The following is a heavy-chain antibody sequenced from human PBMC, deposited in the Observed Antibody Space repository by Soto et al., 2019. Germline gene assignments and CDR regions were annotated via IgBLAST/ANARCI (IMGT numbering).Heavy chain of an antibody. J-gene: IGHJ4*02. Sequence: ASVKVSCKASGYTFTDYYMHWVRQAPGQGLEWVGGINPESGNPKYVPKFQGRVTVTRDTSTSTAYMELNRLTSDDTAVYYCASEDCRNTNCLKGFDYWGQGTLVTVSS. CDR3: ASEDCRNTNCLKGFDY. V-gene: IGHV1-2*02. CDR2: INPESGNP. D-gene: IGHD2-15*01. CDR1: GYTFTDYY.